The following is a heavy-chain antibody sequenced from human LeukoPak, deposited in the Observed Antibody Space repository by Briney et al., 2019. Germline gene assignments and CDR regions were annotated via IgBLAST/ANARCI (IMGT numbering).Heavy chain of an antibody. CDR2: IRYDGSNK. D-gene: IGHD3-16*01. CDR3: AKAESPVWHSAFDY. Sequence: GGSLRLSCAASGFTFSSYGMHWVRQAPGKGLEWVAFIRYDGSNKYYADSVKGRFTISRDNSKNTLYLQMNSLRAEDTAVYYCAKAESPVWHSAFDYWGQGTLVTVSS. CDR1: GFTFSSYG. J-gene: IGHJ4*02. V-gene: IGHV3-30*02.